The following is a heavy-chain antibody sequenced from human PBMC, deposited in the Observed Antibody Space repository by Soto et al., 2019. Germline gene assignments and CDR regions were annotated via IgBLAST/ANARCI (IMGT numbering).Heavy chain of an antibody. J-gene: IGHJ4*02. CDR3: AKDASRGDAYDSSGYFVY. Sequence: EVQLLESGGGLVQPGGSLRLSCAASGFTFSSYAMSWVRQAPGKGLEWVSAISGSGGSTYYADYVKGRFTISRDNSKNPLDLQMNSPRAEDTAVYYCAKDASRGDAYDSSGYFVYWGQGTLVTVSS. V-gene: IGHV3-23*01. CDR2: ISGSGGST. D-gene: IGHD3-22*01. CDR1: GFTFSSYA.